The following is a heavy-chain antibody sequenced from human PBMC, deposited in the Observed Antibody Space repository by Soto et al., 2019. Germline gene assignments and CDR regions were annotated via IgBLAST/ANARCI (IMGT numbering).Heavy chain of an antibody. J-gene: IGHJ4*02. Sequence: KSSETLSLTCSVSGDSISSYYWNWIRQPPGKGLEWIGYIYYTESTNYNPSLKSRVTISADTSKNQCSLKLSSVTAADTAVYYCARAGARNYFWSGPIDYWGQGTLVTVSS. CDR1: GDSISSYY. CDR3: ARAGARNYFWSGPIDY. V-gene: IGHV4-59*01. D-gene: IGHD3-3*01. CDR2: IYYTEST.